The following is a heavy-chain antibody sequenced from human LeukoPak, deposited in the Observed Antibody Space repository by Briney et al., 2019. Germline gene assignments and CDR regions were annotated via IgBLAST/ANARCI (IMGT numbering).Heavy chain of an antibody. CDR3: ARVGGL. CDR1: GFTFNSYS. V-gene: IGHV3-48*01. J-gene: IGHJ4*02. D-gene: IGHD6-25*01. Sequence: GGSLRLSCAASGFTFNSYSMNWFRQAPGKGLEWVSYISTSSTTIYYTDSVKGRFSISRDDAKNSLYLQMNSLRGEDTAVYFCARVGGLWGQGTLVTVSS. CDR2: ISTSSTTI.